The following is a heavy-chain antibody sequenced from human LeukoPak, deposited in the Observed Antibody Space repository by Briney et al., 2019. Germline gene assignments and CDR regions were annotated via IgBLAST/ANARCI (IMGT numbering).Heavy chain of an antibody. J-gene: IGHJ4*02. CDR1: GFTFSSYA. Sequence: GGSLRLSCAASGFTFSSYAMHWVRQAPGKGLECVAVISYDGSNKYYADSVKGRFTISRDNSKNTLYLQMNSLRAEDTAVYYCAKKDSSGWYDYFDYWGQGTLVTVSS. CDR3: AKKDSSGWYDYFDY. D-gene: IGHD6-19*01. CDR2: ISYDGSNK. V-gene: IGHV3-30-3*02.